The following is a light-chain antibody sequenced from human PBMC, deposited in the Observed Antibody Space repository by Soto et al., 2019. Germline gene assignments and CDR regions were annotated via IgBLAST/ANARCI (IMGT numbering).Light chain of an antibody. CDR3: QQYGRSPFT. V-gene: IGKV3-20*01. J-gene: IGKJ3*01. Sequence: EFVLSQSPGTQSMTPGERATLSCRASQTVRNNYLAWYQQKPGQAPRLLIYDASSRATGIPERFSGSGSGTDFTLTISRLEPEDFAVYYCQQYGRSPFTFGPGTKVDIK. CDR1: QTVRNNY. CDR2: DAS.